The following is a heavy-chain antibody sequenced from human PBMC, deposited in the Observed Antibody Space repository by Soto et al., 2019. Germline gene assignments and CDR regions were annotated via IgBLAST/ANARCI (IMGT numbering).Heavy chain of an antibody. J-gene: IGHJ4*02. Sequence: SGGSLRLSCAASGFTFGSYAMSWVRQAPGRGLEWVSAISGSGGSTYYADSVKGRFTISRDNSKNTLYLQMNSLGAEDTAIYYCAKARGSSTPAPGSYWGQGSLVTVSS. CDR1: GFTFGSYA. D-gene: IGHD3-16*01. CDR2: ISGSGGST. CDR3: AKARGSSTPAPGSY. V-gene: IGHV3-23*01.